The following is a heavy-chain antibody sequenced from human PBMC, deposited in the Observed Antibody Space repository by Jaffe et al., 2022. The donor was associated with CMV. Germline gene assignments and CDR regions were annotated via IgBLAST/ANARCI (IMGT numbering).Heavy chain of an antibody. Sequence: EVQLVQSGAEVKKPGESLRISCKGSGYSFTSYWISWVRQMPGKGLEWMGRIDPSDSYTNYSPSFQGHVTISADKSISTAYLQWSSLKASDTAMYYCARLDRRYCTNGVCHLKDYWGQGTLVTVSS. J-gene: IGHJ4*02. V-gene: IGHV5-10-1*03. CDR3: ARLDRRYCTNGVCHLKDY. CDR2: IDPSDSYT. D-gene: IGHD2-8*01. CDR1: GYSFTSYW.